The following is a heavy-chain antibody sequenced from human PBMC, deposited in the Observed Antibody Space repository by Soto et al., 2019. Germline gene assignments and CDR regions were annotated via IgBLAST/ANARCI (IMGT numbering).Heavy chain of an antibody. CDR1: VVSITNYY. CDR2: IYSSGRT. D-gene: IGHD3-16*02. CDR3: ARDVSPVAFDI. V-gene: IGHV4-4*07. Sequence: SETLSLTCIVSVVSITNYYWSWIRQPAGKGLEWIGRIYSSGRTNYNPSLKSRVTISADTSKNQFSLKLSSLTAADTAVYYCARDVSPVAFDIWGQGTMVTVSS. J-gene: IGHJ3*02.